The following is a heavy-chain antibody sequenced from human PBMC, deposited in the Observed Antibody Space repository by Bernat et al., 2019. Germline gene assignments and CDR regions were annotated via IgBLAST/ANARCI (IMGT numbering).Heavy chain of an antibody. CDR3: ATPAERWPPNAGLDF. Sequence: QAQLVESGGGVVQPGRSLRLSCAASGFTFSTYGMHWVRQAPGKGLEWVAVMSYDGSNKHYADSVKGRFTISRDNSKNTLYLQMNSLRTEDSAVYYCATPAERWPPNAGLDFWGQGTLVTVSS. CDR2: MSYDGSNK. J-gene: IGHJ4*02. CDR1: GFTFSTYG. V-gene: IGHV3-30*03. D-gene: IGHD5-24*01.